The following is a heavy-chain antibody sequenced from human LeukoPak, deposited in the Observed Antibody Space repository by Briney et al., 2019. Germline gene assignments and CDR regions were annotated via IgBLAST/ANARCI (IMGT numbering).Heavy chain of an antibody. CDR1: GFTFSSYS. Sequence: SGGSLRLSCAASGFTFSSYSMNWVRQAPGKGLEWVSYISSSSSTIYYADSVKGRFTISRDNAKNSLYLQMNSLRAEDTAVYYCAREANCSGGSCYRPNRQYYFDYWGQGTLVTVSS. CDR2: ISSSSSTI. J-gene: IGHJ4*02. CDR3: AREANCSGGSCYRPNRQYYFDY. V-gene: IGHV3-48*01. D-gene: IGHD2-15*01.